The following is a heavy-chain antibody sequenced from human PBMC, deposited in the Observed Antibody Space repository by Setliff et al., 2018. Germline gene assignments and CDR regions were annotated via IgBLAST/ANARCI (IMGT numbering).Heavy chain of an antibody. J-gene: IGHJ2*01. D-gene: IGHD6-19*01. Sequence: NPSETLSLTCIVSGASITSDAYYWSWVRQHPGKGLEWIGYIYYSGSTYYNPSLESRVTISLDSSKNQFSLELHSVTAADTAVYYCARSRTIAVKGGVFAVWGRGTLVTVPQ. CDR2: IYYSGST. CDR3: ARSRTIAVKGGVFAV. V-gene: IGHV4-31*03. CDR1: GASITSDAYY.